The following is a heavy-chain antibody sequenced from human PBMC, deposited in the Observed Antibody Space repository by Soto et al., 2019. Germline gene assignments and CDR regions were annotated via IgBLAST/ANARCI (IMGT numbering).Heavy chain of an antibody. CDR1: GYTFTSYY. Sequence: QVQLVQSGAEVKKPGASVKVSCKASGYTFTSYYMHWVRQAPGQGLEWMGIINPSGGSTSYAQKCQGRVTMTRDTATSTVYMELSSLRSEDTAVYYCARDREDYSPNYGMDVWGQGTTVTVSS. CDR3: ARDREDYSPNYGMDV. J-gene: IGHJ6*02. D-gene: IGHD4-4*01. V-gene: IGHV1-46*01. CDR2: INPSGGST.